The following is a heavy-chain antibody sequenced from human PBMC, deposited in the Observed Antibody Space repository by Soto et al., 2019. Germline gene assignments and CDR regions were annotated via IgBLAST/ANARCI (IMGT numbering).Heavy chain of an antibody. Sequence: GGSLRLSCAASGFTFDLYAMYWVRQSPDKGLEWVAVISFDGTNKYSADSVEGRFSISRDNSRNTLYLQMNNLRPEDTAVYYCAKTAKVDTGDAYFEYWGQGTQVTVSS. D-gene: IGHD5-18*01. V-gene: IGHV3-30-3*01. CDR1: GFTFDLYA. CDR3: AKTAKVDTGDAYFEY. CDR2: ISFDGTNK. J-gene: IGHJ4*01.